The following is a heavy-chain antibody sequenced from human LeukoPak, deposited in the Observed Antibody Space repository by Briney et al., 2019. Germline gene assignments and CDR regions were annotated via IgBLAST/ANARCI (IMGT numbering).Heavy chain of an antibody. CDR2: VNHSGST. CDR3: ARGGPPGYYYDYYMDV. Sequence: SETLSLTCAVYGGSFSGYYWSWIRQPPGKGLEWIGEVNHSGSTNYNPSLKSRVTISVDTSKNQFSLKLSSVTAADTAVYYCARGGPPGYYYDYYMDVWGKGTTVTISS. J-gene: IGHJ6*03. CDR1: GGSFSGYY. V-gene: IGHV4-34*01.